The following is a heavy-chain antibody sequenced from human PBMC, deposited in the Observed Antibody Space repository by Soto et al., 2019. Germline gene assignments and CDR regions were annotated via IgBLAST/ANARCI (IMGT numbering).Heavy chain of an antibody. D-gene: IGHD3-16*01. Sequence: QVQLQQWGAGLLKPSETLSLTCAVFGGSVNSGNYYWSWIRQPPGKGLEWIGELSHSGGTHFNPSLKSRVTISVATSKNQFSLKMSSVTAADKALYYCASVERGTSTTLVDAFDIWGPGTMVTVSS. CDR1: GGSVNSGNYY. J-gene: IGHJ3*02. V-gene: IGHV4-34*01. CDR3: ASVERGTSTTLVDAFDI. CDR2: LSHSGGT.